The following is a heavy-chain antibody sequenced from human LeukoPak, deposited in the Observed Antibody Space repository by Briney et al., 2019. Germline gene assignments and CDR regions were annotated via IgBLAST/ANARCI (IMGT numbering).Heavy chain of an antibody. J-gene: IGHJ4*02. CDR1: GFTLSSYG. CDR2: LRGSDEST. V-gene: IGHV3-23*01. CDR3: AKGRVSSNGWTFNDY. D-gene: IGHD6-19*01. Sequence: PGGSLRLSCAASGFTLSSYGMSWVRQAPGKGLEWVSSLRGSDESTYYADSVKGRFTISRDTSENTLYLRMNSLRAEDTAVYHCAKGRVSSNGWTFNDYWGQGTLVTVSS.